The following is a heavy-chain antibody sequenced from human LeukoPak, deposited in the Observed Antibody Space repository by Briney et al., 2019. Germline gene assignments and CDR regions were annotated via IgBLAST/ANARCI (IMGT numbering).Heavy chain of an antibody. CDR2: ISWDSSDK. CDR3: VKTGCSRTKCYTNL. V-gene: IGHV3-9*01. Sequence: GGSLRLSCAASGFTFNEYAMHWVRQTPGKGLEWVSGISWDSSDKVYADSVRGRFTISRDNAKNSLYLEMSSLRIEDTALYSCVKTGCSRTKCYTNLWGQGTLVTVSS. CDR1: GFTFNEYA. D-gene: IGHD2-2*02. J-gene: IGHJ4*02.